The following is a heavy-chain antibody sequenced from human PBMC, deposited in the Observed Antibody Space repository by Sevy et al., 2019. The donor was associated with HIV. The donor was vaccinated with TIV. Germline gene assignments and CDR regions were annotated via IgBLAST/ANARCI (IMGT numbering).Heavy chain of an antibody. J-gene: IGHJ5*02. CDR1: GFTFSSHA. Sequence: EGSLRLSCAASGFTFSSHAMSWVHQAPGKGLEWVSAIGGSGGSTYYADSVKGRFTISRDNSKNTLYLQMNSLRAEDTAVYYCAKRFLHTPNWFDPWGQGTLVTVSS. V-gene: IGHV3-23*01. CDR3: AKRFLHTPNWFDP. D-gene: IGHD4-4*01. CDR2: IGGSGGST.